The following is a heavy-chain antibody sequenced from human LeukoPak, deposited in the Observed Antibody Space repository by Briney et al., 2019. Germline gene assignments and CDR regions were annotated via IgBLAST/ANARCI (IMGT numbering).Heavy chain of an antibody. J-gene: IGHJ6*02. V-gene: IGHV4-59*01. CDR3: ARDNPPGGREDYYYYVMDV. CDR1: GGSISSYY. CDR2: IYYSGST. Sequence: PSETLSLTCTVSGGSISSYYWSWIRQPPGKGLEWIGYIYYSGSTNYNPSLKGRVTISVDTSKNQFSLKLSSVTAADTAVYYCARDNPPGGREDYYYYVMDVWGQGTTVTVSS. D-gene: IGHD1-14*01.